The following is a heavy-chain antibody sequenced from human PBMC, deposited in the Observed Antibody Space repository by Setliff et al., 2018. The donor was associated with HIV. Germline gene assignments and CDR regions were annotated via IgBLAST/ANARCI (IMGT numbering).Heavy chain of an antibody. D-gene: IGHD6-19*01. CDR1: RFTFSDSA. J-gene: IGHJ4*02. CDR3: AKDWGSGWYGAPSDY. Sequence: EALKISCAASRFTFSDSAMSWGRQAPGKGLEWVSALSPNGVSTFHADSVKGRFTISRDNSENTLYLQMNSLRADDTALYYCAKDWGSGWYGAPSDYWGQGTLVTVSS. CDR2: LSPNGVST. V-gene: IGHV3-23*01.